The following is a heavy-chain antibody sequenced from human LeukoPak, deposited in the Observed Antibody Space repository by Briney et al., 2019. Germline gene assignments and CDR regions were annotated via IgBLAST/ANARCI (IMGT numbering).Heavy chain of an antibody. CDR2: IRSKANSYAT. V-gene: IGHV3-73*01. CDR3: WVIPSIAAAGQKIDY. CDR1: GFTFSGSA. Sequence: GGSLRLSCAASGFTFSGSAMHWVRQASGKGLEWVGRIRSKANSYATAYAASVKGRFTISRDDSKNTAYLQMNSLKTEDTAVYYCWVIPSIAAAGQKIDYWGQGTLVTVSS. D-gene: IGHD6-13*01. J-gene: IGHJ4*02.